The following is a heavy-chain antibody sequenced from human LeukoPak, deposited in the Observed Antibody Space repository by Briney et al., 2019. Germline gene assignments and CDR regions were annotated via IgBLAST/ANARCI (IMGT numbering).Heavy chain of an antibody. J-gene: IGHJ6*02. CDR1: GYTFTGYY. D-gene: IGHD5-12*01. Sequence: GASGKVSCKASGYTFTGYYMHWVRQAPGQGLEWMGWINPKSGGTNHAQKFQGRVTMTRDTSISTACMELSRLRSDDTTLYYCARGAGYSGNEDVWGQGTTVTVSS. CDR2: INPKSGGT. V-gene: IGHV1-2*02. CDR3: ARGAGYSGNEDV.